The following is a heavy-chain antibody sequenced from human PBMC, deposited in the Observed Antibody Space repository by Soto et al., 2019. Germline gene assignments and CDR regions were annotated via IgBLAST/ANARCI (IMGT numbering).Heavy chain of an antibody. CDR2: INPSGGGT. CDR1: GYMFTSYY. J-gene: IGHJ4*02. D-gene: IGHD3-10*01. V-gene: IGHV1-46*01. CDR3: ARDRRGLPTASFFDY. Sequence: QVQLVQSGPEVKKPGASVTISCKVSGYMFTSYYVHWVRQAPGQGLEWMGIINPSGGGTSSAQKFQSRVTMTRDRSADTVYMYLSSLRSDDTAVYYCARDRRGLPTASFFDYWGQGTLVTVS.